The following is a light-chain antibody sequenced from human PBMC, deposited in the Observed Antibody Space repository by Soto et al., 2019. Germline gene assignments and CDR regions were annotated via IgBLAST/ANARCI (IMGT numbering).Light chain of an antibody. CDR3: QQYHNWPPIT. V-gene: IGKV3-15*01. CDR2: GAS. CDR1: QSVSSN. J-gene: IGKJ5*01. Sequence: EIVLTQSPGTLSLSPGEGATLSCRASQSVSSNLVWYQQKPGQAPRLLIYGASTRVTGIPARFSGSGSGTEFTLTISNLQSEDFAVYFCQQYHNWPPITFGQGTRLEIK.